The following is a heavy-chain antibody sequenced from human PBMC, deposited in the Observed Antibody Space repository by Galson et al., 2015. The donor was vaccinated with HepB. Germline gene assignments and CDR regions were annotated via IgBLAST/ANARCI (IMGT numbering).Heavy chain of an antibody. D-gene: IGHD5-18*01. CDR2: IIPIFGTA. CDR3: AREGVDTAVPHAFDI. CDR1: GGTFSSYA. J-gene: IGHJ3*02. Sequence: SVKVSCKASGGTFSSYAISWVRQAPGQGLEWMGGIIPIFGTANYAQKFQGRVTITADESTSTAYMELSSLRSEDTAVYYCAREGVDTAVPHAFDIWGQGTMVTVSS. V-gene: IGHV1-69*13.